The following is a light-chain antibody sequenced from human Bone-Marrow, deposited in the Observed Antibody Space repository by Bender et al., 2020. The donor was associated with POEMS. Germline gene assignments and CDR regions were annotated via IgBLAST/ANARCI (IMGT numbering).Light chain of an antibody. V-gene: IGLV2-23*02. CDR2: EVS. Sequence: QSALTQPASVSGSPGQSITISCTGTSSDVGSYNLVSWYQQHPGKAPKLIIYEVSKRPSGVPDRFSGSKSGNTASLTVSGLQADDEADYYCNSYAGSDIVYVFGTGTKVTVL. J-gene: IGLJ1*01. CDR3: NSYAGSDIVYV. CDR1: SSDVGSYNL.